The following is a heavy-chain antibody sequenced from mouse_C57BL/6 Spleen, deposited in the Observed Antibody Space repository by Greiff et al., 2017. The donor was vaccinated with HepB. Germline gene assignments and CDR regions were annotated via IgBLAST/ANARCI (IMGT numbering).Heavy chain of an antibody. CDR1: GYAFSSSW. D-gene: IGHD3-2*02. V-gene: IGHV1-82*01. Sequence: VQLQQSGPELVKPGASVKISCKASGYAFSSSWMNWVKQRPGKGLEWIGRIYPGDGDTNYNGKFKGKATLTADKSSSTSYMQLSSLKSEDSAVYFCAREGRLPFAYWGQGTRLTVSA. CDR3: AREGRLPFAY. J-gene: IGHJ3*01. CDR2: IYPGDGDT.